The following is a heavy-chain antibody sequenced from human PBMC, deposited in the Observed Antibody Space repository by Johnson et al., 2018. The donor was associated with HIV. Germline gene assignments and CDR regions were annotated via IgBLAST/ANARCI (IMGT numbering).Heavy chain of an antibody. Sequence: QMQLVESGGGVVQPGRSLRLACPVSGFIFTNFAMHWVRQAPGKGLEWVAVVSYDGSTEFYADSVKGRFTISRDNSKNTLFLQMNGLRPEDTAVYYCARGQGCWAFDIWGQGTMVTCSS. D-gene: IGHD3-10*02. V-gene: IGHV3-30*04. CDR2: VSYDGSTE. J-gene: IGHJ3*02. CDR1: GFIFTNFA. CDR3: ARGQGCWAFDI.